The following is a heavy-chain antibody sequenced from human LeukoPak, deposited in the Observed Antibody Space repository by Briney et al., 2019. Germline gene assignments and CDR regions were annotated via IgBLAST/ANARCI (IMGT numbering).Heavy chain of an antibody. D-gene: IGHD4-17*01. CDR1: GGSFSGYY. CDR2: INHSGST. CDR3: ARSDYGDYEGQYYFDY. Sequence: SETLSLTCAVYGGSFSGYYWSWIRQPPGKGLEWIGGINHSGSTNYNPSLKSRVTISVDTSKNQFSLKLSSVTAADTAVYYCARSDYGDYEGQYYFDYWGQGTLVTVSS. V-gene: IGHV4-34*01. J-gene: IGHJ4*02.